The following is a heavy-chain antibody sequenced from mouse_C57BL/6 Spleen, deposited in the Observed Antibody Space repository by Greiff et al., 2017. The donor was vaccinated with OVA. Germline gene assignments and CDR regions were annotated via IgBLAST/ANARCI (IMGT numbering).Heavy chain of an antibody. D-gene: IGHD1-1*01. CDR1: GYAFSSSW. J-gene: IGHJ3*01. CDR2: IYPGDGDT. Sequence: QVQLQQSGPELVKPGASVKISCKASGYAFSSSWMNWVKQRPGKGLEWIGRIYPGDGDTNYNGKFKGKATLTTDKSSSTAYLQLSSVTSEDSAVYFCANYGSSCGFAYWGQGTLVTVSA. CDR3: ANYGSSCGFAY. V-gene: IGHV1-82*01.